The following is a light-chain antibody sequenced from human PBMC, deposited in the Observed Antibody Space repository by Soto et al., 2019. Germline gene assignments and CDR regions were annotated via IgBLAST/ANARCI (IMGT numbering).Light chain of an antibody. CDR1: QSISSY. J-gene: IGKJ3*01. V-gene: IGKV1-39*01. Sequence: IQMTQSPSSLSASVGDRVTITCRASQSISSYLNWYQQKPGKAPKLLIYAASSLQSVVPSRFSGSGSGTDFTLTISSLQPEDFATYYCQQSYSTPRFGPGTKVDIK. CDR2: AAS. CDR3: QQSYSTPR.